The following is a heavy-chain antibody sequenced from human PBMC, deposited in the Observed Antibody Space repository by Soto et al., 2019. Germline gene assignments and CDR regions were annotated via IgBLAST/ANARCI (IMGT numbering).Heavy chain of an antibody. D-gene: IGHD2-2*01. Sequence: GGSLRLSCAASGFTFSSYSMNWVRQAPGKGLEWVSSISSSSYIYYADSVKGRFTISRDNAKNSLYLQMNSLRAEDTAVYYCARSRYQLLSYYYYGMDVWGQGTTVTVSS. CDR1: GFTFSSYS. V-gene: IGHV3-21*01. J-gene: IGHJ6*02. CDR2: ISSSSYI. CDR3: ARSRYQLLSYYYYGMDV.